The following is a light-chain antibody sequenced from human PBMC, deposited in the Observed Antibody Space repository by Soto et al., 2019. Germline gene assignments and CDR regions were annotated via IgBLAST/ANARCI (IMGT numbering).Light chain of an antibody. CDR3: SSYTSSSTLV. CDR1: SSDVXGYNY. CDR2: DVS. J-gene: IGLJ2*01. V-gene: IGLV2-14*01. Sequence: QSALTQPASVSGSPGQSITISCTGTSSDVXGYNYVSWYQQHPGKAPKLMIYDVSNRPSGVSNRFSGSKSGNTASLTISGLQAEDEADYYCSSYTSSSTLVFGGGTKLTVL.